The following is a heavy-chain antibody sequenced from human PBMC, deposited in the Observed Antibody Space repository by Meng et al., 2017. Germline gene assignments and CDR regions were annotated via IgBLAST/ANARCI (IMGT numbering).Heavy chain of an antibody. CDR3: ARDKRPSSSWYGNWFDP. CDR1: GGTFSSYA. CDR2: IIPIFGTA. Sequence: QVQLVQSGAGVKKPGSPVKVSCKASGGTFSSYAISWVRQAPGQGLEWMGGIIPIFGTANYAQKFQGRVTITADKSTSTAYMELSSLRSEDTAVYYCARDKRPSSSWYGNWFDPWGQGTLVTVSS. D-gene: IGHD6-13*01. V-gene: IGHV1-69*06. J-gene: IGHJ5*02.